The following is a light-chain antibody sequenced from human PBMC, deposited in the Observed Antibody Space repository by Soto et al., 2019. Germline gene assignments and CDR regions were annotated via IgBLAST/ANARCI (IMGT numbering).Light chain of an antibody. CDR2: EVS. CDR1: QSLIHSDGNTY. V-gene: IGKV2-30*02. CDR3: MQGTHWPWT. J-gene: IGKJ1*01. Sequence: DVVMTQSPLSVPVTLGQPASISCRSSQSLIHSDGNTYLSWFQQRPGQSPRRLIYEVSDRDSGVPDRFTGSGSGTDFTLKISRVEAEDVGVYYCMQGTHWPWTFGQGTEVEIK.